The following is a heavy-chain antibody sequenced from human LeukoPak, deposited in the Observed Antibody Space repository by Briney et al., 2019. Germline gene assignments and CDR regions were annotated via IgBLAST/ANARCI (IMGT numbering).Heavy chain of an antibody. CDR1: GFTFSSYG. D-gene: IGHD4-23*01. Sequence: PGRSLRLSCAASGFTFSSYGMHWVRQAPGKGLEWVAVISYDGSNKYYADSVKGRFTISRDNSKNTLYLQMNSLRAEDTAVYYCAKDDYGGNAGDYWGQGTLVTVSS. J-gene: IGHJ4*02. CDR3: AKDDYGGNAGDY. CDR2: ISYDGSNK. V-gene: IGHV3-30*18.